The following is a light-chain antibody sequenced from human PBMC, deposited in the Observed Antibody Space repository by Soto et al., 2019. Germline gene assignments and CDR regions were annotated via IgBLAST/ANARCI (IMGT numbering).Light chain of an antibody. CDR3: SSYTRRSTEI. V-gene: IGLV2-14*01. J-gene: IGLJ2*01. CDR1: SSDVGAYNY. Sequence: QSALTQPASVSGSPGQSITISCTGTSSDVGAYNYVSWYQQHPGKAPKLIIYEVRNRPSWVSDRFSGSKSGNTASLTIFRLQAQDEADYYCSSYTRRSTEIFGGGTKLTVL. CDR2: EVR.